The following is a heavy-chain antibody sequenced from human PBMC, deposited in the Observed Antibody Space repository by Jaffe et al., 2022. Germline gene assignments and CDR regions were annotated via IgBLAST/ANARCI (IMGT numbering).Heavy chain of an antibody. J-gene: IGHJ4*02. CDR1: GFTFSSYA. CDR3: ARKSPWVAGAVAGTSGGHFDY. V-gene: IGHV3-64*01. D-gene: IGHD6-19*01. CDR2: ISSNGGST. Sequence: EVQLVESGGGLVQPGGSLRLSCAASGFTFSSYAMHWVRQAPGKGLEYVSAISSNGGSTYYANSVKGRFTISRDNSKNTLYLQMGSLRAEDMAVYYCARKSPWVAGAVAGTSGGHFDYWGQGTLVTVSS.